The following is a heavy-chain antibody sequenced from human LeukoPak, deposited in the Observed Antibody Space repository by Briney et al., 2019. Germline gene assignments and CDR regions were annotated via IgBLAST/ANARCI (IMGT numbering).Heavy chain of an antibody. D-gene: IGHD2-15*01. CDR3: AREGPSGYCSGGSCYSSH. CDR1: GGSISSSSYY. CDR2: IYYSGST. Sequence: KPSETLSLTCTVSGGSISSSSYYWSWIRQHPGKGLEWIGYIYYSGSTYYNPSLKSRVTISVDTSKNQFSLKLSSVTAADTAVYYCAREGPSGYCSGGSCYSSHWGQGTLVTVSS. V-gene: IGHV4-31*03. J-gene: IGHJ4*02.